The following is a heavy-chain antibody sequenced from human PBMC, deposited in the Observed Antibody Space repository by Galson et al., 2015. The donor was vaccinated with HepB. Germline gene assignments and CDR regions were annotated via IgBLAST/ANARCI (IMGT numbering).Heavy chain of an antibody. CDR3: AKAQVVVMVGPDAFDI. D-gene: IGHD2-15*01. CDR2: ISASGGGT. Sequence: SLRLSCAASGFTFSSYAMSWVRQPPGKGLEWVSAISASGGGTYYADSVKGRFTISRDNSKNTLYLQMNSLRAEDTAVYYCAKAQVVVMVGPDAFDIWGQGTMVTVSS. J-gene: IGHJ3*02. V-gene: IGHV3-23*01. CDR1: GFTFSSYA.